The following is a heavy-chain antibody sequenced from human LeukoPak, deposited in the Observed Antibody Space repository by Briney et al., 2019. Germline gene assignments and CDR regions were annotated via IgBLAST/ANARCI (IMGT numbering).Heavy chain of an antibody. J-gene: IGHJ3*02. V-gene: IGHV4-39*01. D-gene: IGHD1-7*01. CDR1: GGSLSSSSYY. CDR3: ARHEITGTTSAFDI. CDR2: IYYSGST. Sequence: SETLSLTCTVSGGSLSSSSYYWGWIRQPPGKGLEWIGSIYYSGSTYYNPSLKSRVTISVDTSKNQFSLKLSSVTAADTAVYYCARHEITGTTSAFDIWGQGTMVTVSS.